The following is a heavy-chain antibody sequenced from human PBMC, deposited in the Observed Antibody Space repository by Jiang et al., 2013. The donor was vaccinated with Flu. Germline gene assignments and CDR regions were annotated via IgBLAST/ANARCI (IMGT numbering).Heavy chain of an antibody. J-gene: IGHJ5*02. D-gene: IGHD6-6*01. CDR3: ARHSSEQLVFISWFDP. Sequence: KGSGYSPLPATWISVGAPDRPGKGLEWMGRIDPSDSYTNYSPSFQGHVTISADKSISTAYLQWSSLKASDTAMYYCARHSSEQLVFISWFDPWGQGTLVTVSS. CDR2: IDPSDSYT. CDR1: GYSPLPATW. V-gene: IGHV5-10-1*01.